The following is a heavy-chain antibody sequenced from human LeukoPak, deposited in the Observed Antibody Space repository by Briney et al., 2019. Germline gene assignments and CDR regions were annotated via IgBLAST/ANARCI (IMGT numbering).Heavy chain of an antibody. CDR2: MNPNSGNP. CDR3: ARSPRRGWAGELYPYFDY. CDR1: GYTFTGYY. D-gene: IGHD3-10*01. V-gene: IGHV1-8*02. J-gene: IGHJ4*02. Sequence: GSVTVSCKASGYTFTGYYIHWVRQATGQGLELMGWMNPNSGNPVYAQKFQGRVTMTRNTSISTAYTELSSLRSEDTAMYYCARSPRRGWAGELYPYFDYWGQGTLVTVSS.